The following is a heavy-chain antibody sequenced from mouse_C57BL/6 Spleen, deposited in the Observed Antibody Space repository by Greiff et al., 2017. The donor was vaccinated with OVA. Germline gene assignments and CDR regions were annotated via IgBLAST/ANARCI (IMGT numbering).Heavy chain of an antibody. CDR3: ASTAQATSDAMDY. CDR2: IDPSDSYT. D-gene: IGHD3-2*02. V-gene: IGHV1-69*01. J-gene: IGHJ4*01. CDR1: GYTFTSYW. Sequence: QVQLQQSGAELVMPGASVKLSCKASGYTFTSYWMHWVKQRPGQGLEWIGEIDPSDSYTNYNQKFKGKSTLTVDKSSSTAYMQLSSLTSEDSAVYYCASTAQATSDAMDYWGQGTSVTVSS.